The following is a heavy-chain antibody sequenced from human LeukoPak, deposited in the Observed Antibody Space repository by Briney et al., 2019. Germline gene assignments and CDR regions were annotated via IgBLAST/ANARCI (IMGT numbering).Heavy chain of an antibody. D-gene: IGHD3-16*01. CDR1: GFTFNDFA. V-gene: IGHV3-23*01. J-gene: IGHJ3*01. CDR2: NADAGT. Sequence: PGGSLRLSCAASGFTFNDFAMTWVRQAPGKGLEWVSTNADAGTYYAASVKGRFIISRDNSKNMLYLQLNSLRADDTAMYYCARNLGPFDVRGHGTMVTVS. CDR3: ARNLGPFDV.